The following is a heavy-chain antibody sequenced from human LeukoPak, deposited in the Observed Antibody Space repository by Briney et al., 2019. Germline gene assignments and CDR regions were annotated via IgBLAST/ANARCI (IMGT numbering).Heavy chain of an antibody. CDR3: AKDSAARGYCGGGTCSLCGFDY. J-gene: IGHJ4*02. Sequence: PGGSLRLSCAASGFIFSSYAMSWDRQAPGKGLEWVSGISGSGGSTYYADSVKGRFTISRDNSKNTLYLQMISLRAEDTAVYYCAKDSAARGYCGGGTCSLCGFDYWGQGTLVMASS. D-gene: IGHD2-15*01. CDR1: GFIFSSYA. CDR2: ISGSGGST. V-gene: IGHV3-23*01.